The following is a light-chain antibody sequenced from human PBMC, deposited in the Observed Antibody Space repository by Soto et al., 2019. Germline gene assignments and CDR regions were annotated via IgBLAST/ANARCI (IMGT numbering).Light chain of an antibody. J-gene: IGKJ5*01. CDR2: SAS. Sequence: DIQMTQSPSSVSASVGDRITITCRASQDIGGRLAWFQQKPGKAPKLLIYSASSLQSGVPSRFSGSGSGTDFTLTISSLEPEDFAVYFCQQRSDWPPTFGQGTRLEIK. CDR3: QQRSDWPPT. CDR1: QDIGGR. V-gene: IGKV1-12*01.